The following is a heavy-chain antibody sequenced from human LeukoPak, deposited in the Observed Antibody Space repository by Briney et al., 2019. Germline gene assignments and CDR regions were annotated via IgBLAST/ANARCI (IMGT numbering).Heavy chain of an antibody. CDR2: IYSSRST. Sequence: GGSLRLSCAASGFTVSSNDMSWVRQAPGKGLEWVSLIYSSRSTYYADSVKGRFIISRDNSKNTLYLQMNSLRAEDTAVYYCAKAQDGQFDYWGQGTLVTVSS. J-gene: IGHJ4*02. CDR1: GFTVSSND. V-gene: IGHV3-66*01. CDR3: AKAQDGQFDY. D-gene: IGHD2-15*01.